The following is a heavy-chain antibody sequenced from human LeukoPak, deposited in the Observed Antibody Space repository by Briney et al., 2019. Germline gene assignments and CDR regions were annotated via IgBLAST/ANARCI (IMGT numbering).Heavy chain of an antibody. J-gene: IGHJ3*02. D-gene: IGHD1-1*01. Sequence: PSETLSLTCAVYGESFSGYYWTWIRQPPGKGLEWIGDIDHSGSTNYNPSLKSRVTISVDTSKNQFSLKLSSLTAADTAVYYCARPQYDNSGHAFDIWGPGTRVTVSS. CDR1: GESFSGYY. V-gene: IGHV4-34*01. CDR2: IDHSGST. CDR3: ARPQYDNSGHAFDI.